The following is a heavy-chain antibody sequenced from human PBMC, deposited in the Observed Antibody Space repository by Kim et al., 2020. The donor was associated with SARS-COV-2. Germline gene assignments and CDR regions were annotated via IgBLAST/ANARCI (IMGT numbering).Heavy chain of an antibody. D-gene: IGHD6-13*01. Sequence: GGSLRLSCAASGFTFDTYAMTWIRQAPGKGPEWVSTISDNAATTYYADSVKGRFTISRDNSRSILYLQMKSLRVDDTALYYCTRAGWVYWGQGTLVTVSS. CDR1: GFTFDTYA. CDR3: TRAGWVY. V-gene: IGHV3-23*01. CDR2: ISDNAATT. J-gene: IGHJ4*02.